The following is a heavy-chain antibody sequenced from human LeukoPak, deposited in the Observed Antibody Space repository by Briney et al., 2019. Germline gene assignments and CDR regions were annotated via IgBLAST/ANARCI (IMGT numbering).Heavy chain of an antibody. Sequence: PSETLSLTCAVYGGSFSGYYWSWLRQPPGKGLEWIGEINHSGSTNYNPSLKSRVTVSVDTYKNQFSLKLSSVTAADTAVYYCARPTKYLNYYYYYGMDVWGQGTTVTVSS. CDR2: INHSGST. CDR1: GGSFSGYY. V-gene: IGHV4-34*01. D-gene: IGHD2-2*01. CDR3: ARPTKYLNYYYYYGMDV. J-gene: IGHJ6*02.